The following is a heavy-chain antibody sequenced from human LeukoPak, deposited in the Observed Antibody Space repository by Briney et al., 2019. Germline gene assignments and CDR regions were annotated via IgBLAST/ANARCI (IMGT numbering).Heavy chain of an antibody. V-gene: IGHV4-59*02. J-gene: IGHJ4*02. Sequence: SETLSLTCTVSGGSVSSYYWSWIRQPPGKGLEWIGYIYYSGSTNYNPSLKSRVTISVDTSKNQFSLKLSSVTAADTAVYYCARSGYSYGVDYWGQGTLVTVSS. CDR1: GGSVSSYY. D-gene: IGHD5-18*01. CDR2: IYYSGST. CDR3: ARSGYSYGVDY.